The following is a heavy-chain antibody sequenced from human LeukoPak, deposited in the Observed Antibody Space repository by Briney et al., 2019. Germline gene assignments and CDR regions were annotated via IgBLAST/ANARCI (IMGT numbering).Heavy chain of an antibody. Sequence: GASVKVSCKASGYTFTSYGISWVRQAPGQGLEWMGWISAYNGNTNYAQKLQGRVTMTTDTSTSTAYMELRSLRSDDTAVYYCANGGLATPYYYYMDVWGKGTTVTVSS. V-gene: IGHV1-18*01. CDR3: ANGGLATPYYYYMDV. J-gene: IGHJ6*03. CDR2: ISAYNGNT. CDR1: GYTFTSYG. D-gene: IGHD3/OR15-3a*01.